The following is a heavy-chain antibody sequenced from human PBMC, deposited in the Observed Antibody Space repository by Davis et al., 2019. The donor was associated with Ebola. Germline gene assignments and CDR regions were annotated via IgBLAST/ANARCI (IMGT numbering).Heavy chain of an antibody. Sequence: PGGSLRLSCAASGFTFSSYSMNWVRQAPGKGLEWVSSISSSSSYIYYADSVKGRFTISRDNAKNSLYLQMNSLRAEDTAVYYCAREGEGALVISPGSGDYWGQGTLVTVSS. J-gene: IGHJ4*02. CDR1: GFTFSSYS. V-gene: IGHV3-21*01. CDR2: ISSSSSYI. CDR3: AREGEGALVISPGSGDY. D-gene: IGHD3-9*01.